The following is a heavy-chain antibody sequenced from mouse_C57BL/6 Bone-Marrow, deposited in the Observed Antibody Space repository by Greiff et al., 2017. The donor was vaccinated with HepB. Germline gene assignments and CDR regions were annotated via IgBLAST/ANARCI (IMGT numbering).Heavy chain of an antibody. CDR3: ATKYYGSSPAWFAY. J-gene: IGHJ3*01. Sequence: QVQLQQPGAELVMPGASVKLSCKASGYTFTSYWMHWVKQRPGQGLEWIGEIDPSDSYTNYNQKFKGKSTLTVDKSSSTAYMQLSSLTSEDSAVYYCATKYYGSSPAWFAYWGQGTRVTVSA. V-gene: IGHV1-69*01. CDR1: GYTFTSYW. D-gene: IGHD1-1*01. CDR2: IDPSDSYT.